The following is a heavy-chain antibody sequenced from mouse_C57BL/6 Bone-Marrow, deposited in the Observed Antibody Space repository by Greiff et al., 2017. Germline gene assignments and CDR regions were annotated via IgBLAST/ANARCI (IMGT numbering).Heavy chain of an antibody. D-gene: IGHD2-5*01. CDR1: GFSLTSYA. J-gene: IGHJ3*01. V-gene: IGHV2-9-1*01. CDR2: IWTGGGT. Sequence: QVQLKESGPGLVAPSPSLSITCTVSGFSLTSYAIRWVRQPPGKGLEWLGVIWTGGGTTYNSALKSRLSISKDNSKCQVFLKMNSLQTDDTARYYCARRAYYSNSFAYWGRGTLVTVSA. CDR3: ARRAYYSNSFAY.